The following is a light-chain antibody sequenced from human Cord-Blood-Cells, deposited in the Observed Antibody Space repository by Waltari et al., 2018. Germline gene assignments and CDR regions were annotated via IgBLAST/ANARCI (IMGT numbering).Light chain of an antibody. J-gene: IGKJ3*01. CDR2: GAS. V-gene: IGKV3-15*01. CDR1: QSVSSN. CDR3: QQYNNWPFT. Sequence: EIVMTQSPATLSVSPGERATLSCRASQSVSSNLAWYQQKPDQAPRRLIYGASSRATGIPARFSGSGSGTEFTLTISSLQSEDFAVYYCQQYNNWPFTFGPGTKVDIK.